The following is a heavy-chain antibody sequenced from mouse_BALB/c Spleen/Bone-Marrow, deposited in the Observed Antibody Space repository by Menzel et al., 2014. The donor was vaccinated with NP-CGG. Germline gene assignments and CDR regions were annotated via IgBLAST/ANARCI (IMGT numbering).Heavy chain of an antibody. D-gene: IGHD2-3*01. CDR2: IYPYNGGT. Sequence: EVQLQQSGPELVKPGASVKISCKASGYTFTDYNMHWVKRSHGQSLEWIGYIYPYNGGTGYNQEFKSKATLTVDNSSSTAYMELRSLTSEDSAVYYCARIYDGYFLFDYWGQGTTLTVSS. CDR3: ARIYDGYFLFDY. CDR1: GYTFTDYN. V-gene: IGHV1S29*02. J-gene: IGHJ2*01.